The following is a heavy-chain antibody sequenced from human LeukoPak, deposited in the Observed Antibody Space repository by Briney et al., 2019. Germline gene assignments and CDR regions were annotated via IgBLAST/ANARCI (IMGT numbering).Heavy chain of an antibody. CDR3: ARDGEMATIMGYYYGMDV. D-gene: IGHD5-24*01. CDR1: GGTFSSYA. CDR2: IIPILGIA. Sequence: SVKVSCKASGGTFSSYAISWVRQAPGQGLEWMGRIIPILGIANYAQKFQGRVTITADKSTSTAYMELSSLRSEDTAVYYCARDGEMATIMGYYYGMDVWGQGTTVTVSS. J-gene: IGHJ6*02. V-gene: IGHV1-69*04.